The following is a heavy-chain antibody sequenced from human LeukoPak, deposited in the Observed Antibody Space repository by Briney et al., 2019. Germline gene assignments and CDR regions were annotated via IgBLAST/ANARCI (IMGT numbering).Heavy chain of an antibody. CDR1: GASIVSNY. Sequence: AETLSLTCSVSGASIVSNYWSWIRQPAGKGLEWIGRIYNTVSTNYSPSLKSRVTMSVDTSRNQFSLKLTSVTGADTAVYYCGRQGYTASYYFFDYWSQGTLVAVS. CDR2: IYNTVST. J-gene: IGHJ4*02. CDR3: GRQGYTASYYFFDY. D-gene: IGHD1-26*01. V-gene: IGHV4-4*07.